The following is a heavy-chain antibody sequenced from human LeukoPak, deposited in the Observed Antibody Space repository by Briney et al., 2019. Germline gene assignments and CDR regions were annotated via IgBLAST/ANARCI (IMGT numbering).Heavy chain of an antibody. CDR3: ARDIEALDI. Sequence: HPGGSLRLSCAASGFTFSSYWMSWVRQAPGKGLEGVAYIKQGGSETYYVDSVKGRFTISRDDAKNSLYLQMNSLRAEDTAVYYCARDIEALDIWGQGTMVSVSS. J-gene: IGHJ3*02. V-gene: IGHV3-7*01. CDR1: GFTFSSYW. CDR2: IKQGGSET. D-gene: IGHD3-16*02.